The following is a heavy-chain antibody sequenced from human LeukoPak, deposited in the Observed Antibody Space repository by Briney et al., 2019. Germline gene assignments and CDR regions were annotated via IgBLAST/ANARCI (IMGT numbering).Heavy chain of an antibody. CDR3: ARASRAYDYVWGSYRYLVY. CDR2: IYYSGST. J-gene: IGHJ4*02. CDR1: GGSVSSGSYY. Sequence: SETLSLTCTVSGGSVSSGSYYWSWIRQPPGKGLEWIGYIYYSGSTNYNPSLKSRVTISVDTSKNRFSLKLSSVTAADTAVYYCARASRAYDYVWGSYRYLVYWGQGTLVTVSS. D-gene: IGHD3-16*02. V-gene: IGHV4-61*01.